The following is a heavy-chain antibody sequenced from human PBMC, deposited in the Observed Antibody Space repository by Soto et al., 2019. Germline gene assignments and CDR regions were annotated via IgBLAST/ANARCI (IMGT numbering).Heavy chain of an antibody. D-gene: IGHD2-2*01. J-gene: IGHJ4*02. Sequence: EVQLLESGGGLVQPGGSLRLSCAASGFTFSTYAMSWVRQAPGKGLEWVSAVTGSGGSTYYAESVKGRFTISRDNSKNTLYLQMNSLRAEDTALYYCAKETGDIVVVPAAVTYDYWGQGTLVTVSS. CDR2: VTGSGGST. CDR3: AKETGDIVVVPAAVTYDY. V-gene: IGHV3-23*01. CDR1: GFTFSTYA.